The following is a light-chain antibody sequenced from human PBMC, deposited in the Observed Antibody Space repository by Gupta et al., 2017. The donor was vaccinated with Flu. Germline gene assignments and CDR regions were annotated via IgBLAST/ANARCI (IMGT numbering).Light chain of an antibody. V-gene: IGKV3-11*01. J-gene: IGKJ4*01. CDR2: DAS. CDR1: QGGDSY. CDR3: QQRRSWPLT. Sequence: ESAPLSCSASQGGDSYVDWYQHRPGQSPRLLICDASNRATGIPARFSGSGSGTDFTLTISSLEAEDFAVYYCQQRRSWPLTFGGGTKVEI.